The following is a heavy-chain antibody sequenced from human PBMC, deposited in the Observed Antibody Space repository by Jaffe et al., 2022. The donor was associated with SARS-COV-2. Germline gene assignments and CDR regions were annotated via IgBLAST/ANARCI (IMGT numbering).Heavy chain of an antibody. CDR1: GFTFSDYY. V-gene: IGHV3-11*01. CDR2: ISGSGITI. CDR3: ARDRHSGYDYLGY. D-gene: IGHD5-12*01. J-gene: IGHJ4*02. Sequence: QVQLVESGGDLVKPGGSLRLSCAASGFTFSDYYMSWIRQAPGKGLEWVSYISGSGITIYYADSVRGRFTISRDNAKNSIYLQMSSLRADDTAVYYCARDRHSGYDYLGYWGQGALVTVSS.